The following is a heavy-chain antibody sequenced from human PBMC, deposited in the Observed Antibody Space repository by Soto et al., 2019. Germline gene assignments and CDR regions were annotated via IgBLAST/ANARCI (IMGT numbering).Heavy chain of an antibody. CDR1: GAFISSSPYA. D-gene: IGHD3-3*01. V-gene: IGHV4-39*01. J-gene: IGHJ4*02. CDR3: ARHVHNQGYESYFAS. Sequence: QLQLQESGPGLVKPSETLSLTCNASGAFISSSPYAWGWIRQSAGKGLEWIGTIDYVWTIYYNPSLKNRLTISLNTSKNQIPLTLSSVTAADTAVYYCARHVHNQGYESYFASWGQGTLVTVSS. CDR2: IDYVWTI.